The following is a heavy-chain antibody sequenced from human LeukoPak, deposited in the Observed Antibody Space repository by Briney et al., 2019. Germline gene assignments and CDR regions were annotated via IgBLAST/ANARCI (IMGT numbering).Heavy chain of an antibody. J-gene: IGHJ6*02. V-gene: IGHV3-9*01. Sequence: GRSLRLSCAASGFTFDDYAMPWVRQAPGKGLEWVSGISWNSGSIGYADSVKGRFTISRDNAKNSLYLQMNSLRAEDTALYYCAKEDKNSYYDILTGYYRDYYGMDVWGQGTTVTVSS. D-gene: IGHD3-9*01. CDR3: AKEDKNSYYDILTGYYRDYYGMDV. CDR1: GFTFDDYA. CDR2: ISWNSGSI.